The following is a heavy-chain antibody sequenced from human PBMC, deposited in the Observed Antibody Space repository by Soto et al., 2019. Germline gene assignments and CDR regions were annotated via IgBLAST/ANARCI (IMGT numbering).Heavy chain of an antibody. J-gene: IGHJ4*02. D-gene: IGHD2-2*01. V-gene: IGHV1-18*01. CDR3: ARDHSTLVSGY. CDR2: ISAYNGNT. CDR1: GYTFIKYG. Sequence: QVQLVQSGAEVKKPGASVKVSCKASGYTFIKYGLSWVRQAPGQGLEWVGWISAYNGNTEYAQNVQGRVTMTTDTSTRTAYMELRSLRSDDTAVYYCARDHSTLVSGYWGQGTLVTVSS.